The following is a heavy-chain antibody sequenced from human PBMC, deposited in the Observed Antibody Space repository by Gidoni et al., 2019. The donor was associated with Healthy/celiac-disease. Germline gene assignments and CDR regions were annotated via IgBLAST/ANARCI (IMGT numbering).Heavy chain of an antibody. CDR3: ARGYYDFWSGAPYFDY. Sequence: QLHLQDSGPGLVQPSETLSLTCTVSGGSISSSSYYWGWIRQPPGKGLEWIGSINYSGSTYYNTSLKSRVTISVDTYKNQFSLKLSSVTAADTAVYYCARGYYDFWSGAPYFDYWGQGTLVTVSS. CDR1: GGSISSSSYY. CDR2: INYSGST. V-gene: IGHV4-39*07. D-gene: IGHD3-3*01. J-gene: IGHJ4*02.